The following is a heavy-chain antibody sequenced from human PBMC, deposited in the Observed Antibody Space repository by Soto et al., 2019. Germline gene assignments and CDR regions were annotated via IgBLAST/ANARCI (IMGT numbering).Heavy chain of an antibody. V-gene: IGHV3-23*01. CDR1: GFTFSSYA. Sequence: PGGSLRLSCAASGFTFSSYAMSWVRQAPGKGLEWVSGISGSGERTYYADSVKGRFTISRDNSKNTLYLQMNSLRAEDTAVYYCAKRRTVGVTFGGADYWGQGTLVTVSS. J-gene: IGHJ4*02. CDR2: ISGSGERT. D-gene: IGHD3-16*01. CDR3: AKRRTVGVTFGGADY.